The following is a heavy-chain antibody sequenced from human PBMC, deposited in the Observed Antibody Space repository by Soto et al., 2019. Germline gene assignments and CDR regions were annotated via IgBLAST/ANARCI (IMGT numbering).Heavy chain of an antibody. J-gene: IGHJ6*02. Sequence: QVQLQESGPGLVKPSETLSLTCTVSGGSVISGSYYWSWIRQPPGKGLEWVGCISDTGSGDYNPSLKSRVTISVPTSKGQFSLRLNSVTAADTAVYYCARAHSGYDPLGMDVWGQGTTVTVSS. CDR2: ISDTGSG. CDR1: GGSVISGSYY. CDR3: ARAHSGYDPLGMDV. V-gene: IGHV4-61*01. D-gene: IGHD5-12*01.